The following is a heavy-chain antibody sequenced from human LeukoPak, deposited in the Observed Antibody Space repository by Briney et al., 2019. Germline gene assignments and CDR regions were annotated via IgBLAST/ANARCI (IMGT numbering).Heavy chain of an antibody. CDR3: SRTEDIVIVPAALGAFDI. J-gene: IGHJ3*02. CDR2: MNPNSGNT. V-gene: IGHV1-8*03. D-gene: IGHD2-2*01. Sequence: ASVKVSCKASGYTFTSYDINWVRQATGQGLEWMGWMNPNSGNTGYAQKFQGRVTITRNTSISTAYMELRSLRSDDTAVYYCSRTEDIVIVPAALGAFDIWGQGTMVTVSS. CDR1: GYTFTSYD.